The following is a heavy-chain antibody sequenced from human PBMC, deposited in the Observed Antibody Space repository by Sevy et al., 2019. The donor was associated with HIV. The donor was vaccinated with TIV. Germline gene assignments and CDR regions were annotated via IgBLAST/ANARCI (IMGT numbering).Heavy chain of an antibody. V-gene: IGHV3-23*01. J-gene: IGHJ6*02. D-gene: IGHD2-15*01. CDR2: ISGSGGST. CDR1: GFIFSTYT. Sequence: GSLRLSCAASGFIFSTYTMTWVRQAPGKGLEWVSGISGSGGSTYYADSLKGRFPIFRDNSKNTVYLQMNSLRAEDTAVYYCAKGDRTFYGLDVWGQGTTVTVSS. CDR3: AKGDRTFYGLDV.